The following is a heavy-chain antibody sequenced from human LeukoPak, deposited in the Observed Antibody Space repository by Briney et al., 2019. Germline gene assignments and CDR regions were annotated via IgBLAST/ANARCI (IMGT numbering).Heavy chain of an antibody. CDR3: AREQRRGYLLDY. J-gene: IGHJ4*02. V-gene: IGHV4-30-4*01. CDR1: RGSISSGASY. D-gene: IGHD5-12*01. CDR2: IYYSGST. Sequence: PSQTLSLTSTVSRGSISSGASYWRWIRQPPGKGLEWIGYIYYSGSTYYNPSLKSRVTTPVATSKNQFSLELSSVTAADTAVYYCAREQRRGYLLDYWGQRTLVTVSS.